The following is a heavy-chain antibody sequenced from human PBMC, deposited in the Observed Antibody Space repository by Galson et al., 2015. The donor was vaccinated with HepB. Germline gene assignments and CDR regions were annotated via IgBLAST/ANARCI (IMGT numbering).Heavy chain of an antibody. CDR3: ARDGGSGRRDYYFYGMDV. CDR2: ISYDGSKK. Sequence: SLRLSCAASGFTFSSYGMHWVRQAPGKGLEWVTVISYDGSKKYYADSVKGRFTISRDNSKNMLYLQMNSLRVEDMAVYYCARDGGSGRRDYYFYGMDVWGQGTTVTVSS. D-gene: IGHD1-26*01. CDR1: GFTFSSYG. V-gene: IGHV3-30*19. J-gene: IGHJ6*02.